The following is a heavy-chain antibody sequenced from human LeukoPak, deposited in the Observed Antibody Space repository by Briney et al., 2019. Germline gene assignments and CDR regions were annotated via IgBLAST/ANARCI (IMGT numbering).Heavy chain of an antibody. CDR3: ARGEQYGSGTVQFDY. V-gene: IGHV4-4*02. D-gene: IGHD3-10*01. CDR2: IYQSGST. CDR1: GGSISSSNW. J-gene: IGHJ4*02. Sequence: SETLSLTCSVSGGSISSSNWWSWARQPPGKGLEWIGEIYQSGSTNYNPTLKSRVTMSVDKSRNQFSLSLTSVTAADTAVYYCARGEQYGSGTVQFDYWGQGTLVTVSS.